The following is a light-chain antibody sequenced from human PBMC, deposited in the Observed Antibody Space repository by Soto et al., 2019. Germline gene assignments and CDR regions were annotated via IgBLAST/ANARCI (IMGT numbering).Light chain of an antibody. Sequence: EIQMTQSPSTLSASVGDRVTITCRASQSITNWLAWYQQKPGKAPKLLIYKASSLESGVPSRFSGSGSGTEFTLTISSLQPDDFATYYCQQYNSFSYTFGQGTKLEIK. CDR2: KAS. CDR3: QQYNSFSYT. J-gene: IGKJ2*01. CDR1: QSITNW. V-gene: IGKV1-5*03.